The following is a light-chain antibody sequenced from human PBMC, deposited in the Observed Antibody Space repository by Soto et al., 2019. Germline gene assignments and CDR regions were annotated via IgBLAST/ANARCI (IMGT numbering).Light chain of an antibody. Sequence: QSVLTQPPSASGTPGQRVTISCAGNTFNIGSYYVYWYQHLPGMAPKLLMYRNNLRPSGVPERFAGSKSGTSASLAISGLRSEDEADYYCVAWDYSLNGVVFGGGTKLTVL. CDR2: RNN. CDR3: VAWDYSLNGVV. V-gene: IGLV1-47*01. CDR1: TFNIGSYY. J-gene: IGLJ2*01.